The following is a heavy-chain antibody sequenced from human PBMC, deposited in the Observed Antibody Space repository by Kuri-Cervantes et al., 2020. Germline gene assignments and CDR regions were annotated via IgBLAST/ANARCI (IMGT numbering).Heavy chain of an antibody. CDR2: IIPIFGTA. V-gene: IGHV1-69*06. Sequence: SVKVSCKASGGTFSSYSISWVRQAPGQGLEWTGGIIPIFGTANYAQKFQGRVTITADKSTSTAYMELSSLRSEDTAVYYCARGLGNGVESAFDIWGQGTMVTVSS. CDR1: GGTFSSYS. CDR3: ARGLGNGVESAFDI. D-gene: IGHD2-8*01. J-gene: IGHJ3*02.